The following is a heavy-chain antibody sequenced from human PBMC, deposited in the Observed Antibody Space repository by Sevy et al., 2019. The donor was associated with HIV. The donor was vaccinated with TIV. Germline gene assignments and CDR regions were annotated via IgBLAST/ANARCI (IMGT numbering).Heavy chain of an antibody. CDR2: ILYDGSKK. J-gene: IGHJ6*02. CDR1: GFTFSTYG. CDR3: ARGLAALPGYYYGMDV. V-gene: IGHV3-30*04. Sequence: GGSLRLSCTASGFTFSTYGLHWVRQAPGKGLEWVAVILYDGSKKYYGDSVKGRFTISRDNSKNTLYLQMNSLRGEDPAVYYCARGLAALPGYYYGMDVWGQGTTVTVSS. D-gene: IGHD3-3*02.